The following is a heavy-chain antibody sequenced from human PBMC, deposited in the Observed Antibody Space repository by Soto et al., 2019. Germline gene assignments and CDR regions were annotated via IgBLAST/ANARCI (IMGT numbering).Heavy chain of an antibody. V-gene: IGHV3-23*01. Sequence: GSLRLSCATSGLTFTAYDLTWVRQAPGKGLDWVSGISPSGDSTYYEDSVKGRFTISRDNSKSVLYLQMNSLRAEDTAVYYCAFKGNANPFYWGQGTLVTVSS. CDR3: AFKGNANPFY. J-gene: IGHJ4*02. D-gene: IGHD2-8*01. CDR1: GLTFTAYD. CDR2: ISPSGDST.